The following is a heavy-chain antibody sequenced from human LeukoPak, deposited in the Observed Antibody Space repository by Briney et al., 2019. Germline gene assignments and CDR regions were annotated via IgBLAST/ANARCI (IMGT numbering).Heavy chain of an antibody. CDR2: ISGSGGST. V-gene: IGHV3-23*01. CDR3: AKNEWLFRGFDP. J-gene: IGHJ5*02. CDR1: GFTFSSYA. D-gene: IGHD3-3*01. Sequence: GGSLRLSCAASGFTFSSYAMSWVRQAPGKGLEWVSAISGSGGSTYYADSVKGRFTISRDNSKNTLYLQINSLRAEDTAVYHCAKNEWLFRGFDPWGQGTLVTVSS.